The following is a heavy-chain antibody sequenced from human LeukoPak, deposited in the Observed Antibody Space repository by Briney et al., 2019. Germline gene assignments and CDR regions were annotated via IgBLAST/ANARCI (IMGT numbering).Heavy chain of an antibody. CDR3: ARAAYSSSWYWFDP. Sequence: SETLSLTCTVSGGSISSYYWSWIRQPPGKGLEWIGYIYYSGSTNYNPSLKSGVTISVDTSKNQFSLKLSSVTAADTAVYYCARAAYSSSWYWFDPWGQGTLVTVSS. V-gene: IGHV4-59*01. D-gene: IGHD6-13*01. CDR2: IYYSGST. J-gene: IGHJ5*02. CDR1: GGSISSYY.